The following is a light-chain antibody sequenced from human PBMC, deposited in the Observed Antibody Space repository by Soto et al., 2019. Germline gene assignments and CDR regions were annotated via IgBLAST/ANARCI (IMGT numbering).Light chain of an antibody. CDR3: QQRPNWPLT. J-gene: IGKJ4*01. CDR1: QSIRSH. V-gene: IGKV3-11*01. Sequence: EIVLTQSPATLSLSPGERATLSCRASQSIRSHVAWYQQKPGQAPRLLMYDVSNRATDIPARFSGSGSGTDFTLTISSLEPEDFAVYYCQQRPNWPLTFGGGTKVEIK. CDR2: DVS.